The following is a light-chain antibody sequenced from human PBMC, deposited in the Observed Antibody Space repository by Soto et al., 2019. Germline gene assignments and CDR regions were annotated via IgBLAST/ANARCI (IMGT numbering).Light chain of an antibody. CDR3: QQLYTLPFT. V-gene: IGKV1-9*01. CDR2: EAS. CDR1: HDISTF. J-gene: IGKJ5*01. Sequence: DIQLTQSPSLLSASIGDRVTITCRASHDISTFLAWYQQKPGKAPKLFIYEASTLQSVVPSRFSGTGSGTEFTLTISGLLPEEFEAYHCQQLYTLPFTFGQATRLEIK.